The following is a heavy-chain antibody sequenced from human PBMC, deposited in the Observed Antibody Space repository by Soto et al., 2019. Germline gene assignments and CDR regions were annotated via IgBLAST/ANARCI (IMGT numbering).Heavy chain of an antibody. CDR2: IKSDSSGT. V-gene: IGHV3-48*02. CDR1: GFTFSGYN. CDR3: ARDSNAYSEY. J-gene: IGHJ4*02. Sequence: EVQLVESGGGLVQPGGSLRLSCAASGFTFSGYNMNWVRQAPGKGLEWISCIKSDSSGTWYADSVKGRFTMSRDNAKHSMYLQMNSLRDEDTAVYFCARDSNAYSEYWGQGTLVAVPS.